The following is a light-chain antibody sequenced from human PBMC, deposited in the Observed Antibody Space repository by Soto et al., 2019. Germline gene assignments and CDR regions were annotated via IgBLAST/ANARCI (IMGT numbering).Light chain of an antibody. J-gene: IGKJ4*02. Sequence: EVVLTQSPCSLSSSPGERATLSCRASQSVSSPYLAWYQQRPGQAPRLLIYGTSTRKTGLPDRFSGSGSGTDFTLTISSLEPEDFAVYYCQQYDNTPLTFGQGTKVEIK. CDR1: QSVSSPY. CDR3: QQYDNTPLT. V-gene: IGKV3-20*01. CDR2: GTS.